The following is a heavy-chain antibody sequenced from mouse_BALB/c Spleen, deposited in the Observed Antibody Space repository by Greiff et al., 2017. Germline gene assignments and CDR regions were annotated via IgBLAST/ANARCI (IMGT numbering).Heavy chain of an antibody. V-gene: IGHV5-9-4*01. CDR3: ARGAVVASRWYFDV. D-gene: IGHD1-1*01. J-gene: IGHJ1*01. Sequence: DVHLVESGGGLVKPGGSLKLSCAASGFTFSSYAMSWVRQSPEKRLEWVAEISSGGSYTYYPDTVTGRFTISRDNAKNTLYLEMSSLRSEDTAMYYCARGAVVASRWYFDVWGAGTTVTVSS. CDR1: GFTFSSYA. CDR2: ISSGGSYT.